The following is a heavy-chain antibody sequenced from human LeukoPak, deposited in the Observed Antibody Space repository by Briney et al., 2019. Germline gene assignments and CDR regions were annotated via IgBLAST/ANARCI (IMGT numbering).Heavy chain of an antibody. V-gene: IGHV1-46*01. CDR3: ARDNFWSGYYANYYYYYGMDV. CDR1: GYTFTSYY. Sequence: ASVKVSCKASGYTFTSYYMHWVRQAPGQGLERMGIINPSGGSTSYAQKFQGRVTMTRDTSTSTVYMELSSLRSEDTAVYYCARDNFWSGYYANYYYYYGMDVWGQGTTVTVSS. CDR2: INPSGGST. D-gene: IGHD3-3*01. J-gene: IGHJ6*02.